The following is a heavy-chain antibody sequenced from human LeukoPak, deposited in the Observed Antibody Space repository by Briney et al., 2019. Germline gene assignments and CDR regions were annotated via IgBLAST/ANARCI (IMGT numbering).Heavy chain of an antibody. CDR1: GGTFSSYA. Sequence: SVKVSFKASGGTFSSYAISWVRQAPGQGLEWMGGIIPIFGTANYAQKFQGRVTITTDESTSTAYMELSSLRSEDTAVYYCARAPRGVRGVPWFDPWGQGTLVTVSS. CDR2: IIPIFGTA. CDR3: ARAPRGVRGVPWFDP. D-gene: IGHD3-10*01. J-gene: IGHJ5*02. V-gene: IGHV1-69*05.